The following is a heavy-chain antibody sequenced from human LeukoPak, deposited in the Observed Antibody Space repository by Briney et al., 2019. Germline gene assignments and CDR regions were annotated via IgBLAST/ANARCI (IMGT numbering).Heavy chain of an antibody. D-gene: IGHD5-18*01. Sequence: SETLSLTCTVSGYSISNYYWSWIRQPPGKGLEWIGYIYYSGSTNYNPSLKSRVTISVDTSKNQFSLKLSSVTAADTAVYYCARTTEGGYTYDYFYYYYMDVWGKGTTVTISS. CDR1: GYSISNYY. CDR3: ARTTEGGYTYDYFYYYYMDV. V-gene: IGHV4-59*01. J-gene: IGHJ6*03. CDR2: IYYSGST.